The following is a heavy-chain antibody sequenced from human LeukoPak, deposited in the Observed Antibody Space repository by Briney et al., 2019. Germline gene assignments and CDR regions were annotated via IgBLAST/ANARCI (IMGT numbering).Heavy chain of an antibody. J-gene: IGHJ2*01. CDR1: GGSFSGYH. Sequence: PSETLSLTCALYGGSFSGYHWSWIRQPPGKGLEWIGEINHSGSTNYNPSLKSRVTISVDTSKNQFSLKLSSVTAADTAVYYCARRSGGSSPLGLWGRGTLVTVSS. D-gene: IGHD2-15*01. CDR3: ARRSGGSSPLGL. CDR2: INHSGST. V-gene: IGHV4-34*01.